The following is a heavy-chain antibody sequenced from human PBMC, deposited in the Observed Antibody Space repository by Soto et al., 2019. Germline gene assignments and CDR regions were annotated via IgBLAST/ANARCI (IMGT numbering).Heavy chain of an antibody. Sequence: EVQLVESGGGLVKPGGSLRLSCAASGFTFSNAWMSWVRQAPGKGLEWVGRIKSKTDGGSTDYAAPVKGRFTISRDDSKNTLYLQMNSLKTEDTAVYYCTTVDHDFWSGYGFDPWGQGTLVTVSS. J-gene: IGHJ5*02. CDR3: TTVDHDFWSGYGFDP. D-gene: IGHD3-3*01. CDR2: IKSKTDGGST. CDR1: GFTFSNAW. V-gene: IGHV3-15*01.